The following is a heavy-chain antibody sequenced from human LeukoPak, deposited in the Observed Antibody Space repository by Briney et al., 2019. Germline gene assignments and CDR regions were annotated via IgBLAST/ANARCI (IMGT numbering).Heavy chain of an antibody. D-gene: IGHD2-2*01. V-gene: IGHV6-1*01. CDR1: GDSVSSNSAA. J-gene: IGHJ4*02. CDR2: TYYRSKWYN. Sequence: SQTLSLTCAISGDSVSSNSAAWYWIRQSPSRGLEWLGRTYYRSKWYNDYAVSVKSRITIDPDTSKNQFSLQLNSVTPEDTAVYYCARDLIGYCSSTSCHPSFDYWGQGTLVTVSS. CDR3: ARDLIGYCSSTSCHPSFDY.